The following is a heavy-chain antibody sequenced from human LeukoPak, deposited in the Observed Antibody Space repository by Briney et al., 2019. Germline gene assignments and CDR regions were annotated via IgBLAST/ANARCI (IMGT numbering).Heavy chain of an antibody. J-gene: IGHJ4*02. CDR1: GGSISSYY. CDR3: ARADWNYEMDLDY. D-gene: IGHD1-7*01. V-gene: IGHV4-59*08. Sequence: SETLSLTCTVSGGSISSYYCSWIRQPPGKGLEWIGYIYYSGSTNYNPSLKSRVTISVDTSKNQLSLKLSSVTAADTAVYYCARADWNYEMDLDYWGQGTLVTVSS. CDR2: IYYSGST.